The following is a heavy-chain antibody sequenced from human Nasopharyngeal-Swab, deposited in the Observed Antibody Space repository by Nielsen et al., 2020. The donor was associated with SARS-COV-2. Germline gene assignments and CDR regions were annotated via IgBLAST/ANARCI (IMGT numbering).Heavy chain of an antibody. D-gene: IGHD6-13*01. J-gene: IGHJ5*02. Sequence: GESLKISCAASGFTVSSNYMSWVRQAPGKGLEWVSVIYSGGSTYYADSVKGRFTISRDNSKNTLYLQMNSLRAEDTAVYYCARSEAAALGWFDPWGQGTLVTVSS. CDR1: GFTVSSNY. CDR3: ARSEAAALGWFDP. V-gene: IGHV3-53*01. CDR2: IYSGGST.